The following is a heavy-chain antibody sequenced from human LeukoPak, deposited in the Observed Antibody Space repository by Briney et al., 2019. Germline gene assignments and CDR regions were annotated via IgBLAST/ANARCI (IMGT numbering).Heavy chain of an antibody. V-gene: IGHV3-66*02. J-gene: IGHJ4*01. D-gene: IGHD4-23*01. Sequence: GGSLRLSCAASGFTLNTNDMNWVREAPGKGLEWVSLMYPGGSVYYTDSVKGRFTVSRDISKNTIFLQMYTLRPDDTALYYCVRQGAGDNCRWGQGTLVTVSP. CDR3: VRQGAGDNCR. CDR2: MYPGGSV. CDR1: GFTLNTND.